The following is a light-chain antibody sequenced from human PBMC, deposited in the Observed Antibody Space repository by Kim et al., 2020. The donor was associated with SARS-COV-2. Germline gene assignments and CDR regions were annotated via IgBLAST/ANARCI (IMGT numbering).Light chain of an antibody. CDR2: DAA. CDR1: QTISTW. CDR3: QEYNSDFT. Sequence: GDGVTITCQASQTISTWLAWYQQKPGKPPNALISDAASLESGVPSRFSRSGSGTEFTLTISSLQPDDFATYYCQEYNSDFTFGPGTKVDIK. V-gene: IGKV1-5*01. J-gene: IGKJ3*01.